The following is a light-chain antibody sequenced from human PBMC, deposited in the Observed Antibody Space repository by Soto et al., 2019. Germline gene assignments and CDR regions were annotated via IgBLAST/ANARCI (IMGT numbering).Light chain of an antibody. J-gene: IGKJ4*01. V-gene: IGKV3-15*01. Sequence: EIVMTHSPATLSGSPGERATRFCRASQCVSSNLAWYQQKPGQAPRLLIYGASTRATGIPARFSGNESGKEFAHTISSLQSEDFAVYYCQQYNNWSPPLTFGGGTKVEIK. CDR2: GAS. CDR1: QCVSSN. CDR3: QQYNNWSPPLT.